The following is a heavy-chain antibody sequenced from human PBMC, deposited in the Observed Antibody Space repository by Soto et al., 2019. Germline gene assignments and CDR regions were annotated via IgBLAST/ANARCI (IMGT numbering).Heavy chain of an antibody. J-gene: IGHJ5*02. CDR3: ARRFEGSGSYSAFDP. Sequence: EVQLLESGGGLVQPGGSLRLSCAASGFTFSSTAMTWVRQAPGKGLECVSTDSGGDDTTYYADSVKGRFIVSRDNSKNTLFLQMNPLRVEDTAVYYCARRFEGSGSYSAFDPWGRGTLVTVSS. CDR2: DSGGDDTT. D-gene: IGHD3-10*01. V-gene: IGHV3-23*01. CDR1: GFTFSSTA.